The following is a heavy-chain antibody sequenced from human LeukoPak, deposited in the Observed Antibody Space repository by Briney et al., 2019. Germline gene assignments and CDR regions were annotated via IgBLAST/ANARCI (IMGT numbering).Heavy chain of an antibody. Sequence: GGSLRLSYAASGFTFSNYGMHWVRQAPGKGLEWVTFIRYDGSNKYYTDSVNGRFTISRDNSENTLYLQMNSLRVEDTAMYYCAKVEMATSPGGIDYWGQGTLVTVSS. V-gene: IGHV3-30*02. CDR3: AKVEMATSPGGIDY. D-gene: IGHD5-24*01. CDR2: IRYDGSNK. CDR1: GFTFSNYG. J-gene: IGHJ4*02.